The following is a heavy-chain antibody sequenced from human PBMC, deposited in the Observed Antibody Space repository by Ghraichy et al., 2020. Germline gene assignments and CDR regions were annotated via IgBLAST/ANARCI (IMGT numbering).Heavy chain of an antibody. CDR2: ISYDGSNK. CDR1: GFTFSSYG. J-gene: IGHJ6*02. CDR3: AKEQFEAVVVITSIYYGMDV. V-gene: IGHV3-30*18. D-gene: IGHD3-22*01. Sequence: GESLNISCAASGFTFSSYGMHWVRQAPGKGLEWVAVISYDGSNKYYADSVKGRFTISRDNSKNTLYLQMNSLRAEDTAVYYCAKEQFEAVVVITSIYYGMDVWGQGTTVTVSS.